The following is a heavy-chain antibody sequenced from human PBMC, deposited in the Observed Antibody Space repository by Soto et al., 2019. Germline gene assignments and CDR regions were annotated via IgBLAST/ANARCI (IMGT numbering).Heavy chain of an antibody. CDR2: IYPGDSDT. Sequence: PGESLKISCKGSGYKFTSYWIGWVRQMPGKGLEWMGNIYPGDSDTRYSPSFQGQVTISADKSISTAYLQWSSLKASDTAMYYCARHSREYSSSSVFGRPPYNWFDPWGQGTLVTVSS. V-gene: IGHV5-51*01. CDR3: ARHSREYSSSSVFGRPPYNWFDP. J-gene: IGHJ5*02. CDR1: GYKFTSYW. D-gene: IGHD6-6*01.